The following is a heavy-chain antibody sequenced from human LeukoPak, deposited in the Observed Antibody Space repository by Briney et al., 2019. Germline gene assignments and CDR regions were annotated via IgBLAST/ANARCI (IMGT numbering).Heavy chain of an antibody. CDR2: IYYSGST. Sequence: SETLSLTCTVSGRSIRSYYWSWLRQPPGKGLEWIGYIYYSGSTNYNLSLKSRVTISVDTPKNQFSLKLSSVTAADTAVYYCARGIRGAADYWGQGTLVTVSS. D-gene: IGHD3-16*01. V-gene: IGHV4-59*01. J-gene: IGHJ4*02. CDR1: GRSIRSYY. CDR3: ARGIRGAADY.